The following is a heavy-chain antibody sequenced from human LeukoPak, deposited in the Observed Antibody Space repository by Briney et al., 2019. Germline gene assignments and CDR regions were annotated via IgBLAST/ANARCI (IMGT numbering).Heavy chain of an antibody. D-gene: IGHD6-19*01. CDR3: ARDEWLAHGLEY. CDR1: GGTFSSYA. Sequence: GASVKVSCKASGGTFSSYAISWVRQAPGQGLEWIGGIIPIFGTANYAQKFQGRVTITADESTSTAYMELSSLRSEDTAVYYCARDEWLAHGLEYWGQGTPVTVSS. CDR2: IIPIFGTA. J-gene: IGHJ4*02. V-gene: IGHV1-69*13.